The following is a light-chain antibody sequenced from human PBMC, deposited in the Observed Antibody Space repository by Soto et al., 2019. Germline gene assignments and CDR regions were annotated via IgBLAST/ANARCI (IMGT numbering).Light chain of an antibody. CDR2: DAS. CDR1: QSISSW. CDR3: QQYNSYSP. V-gene: IGKV1-5*01. J-gene: IGKJ2*01. Sequence: DIQMTQSPSTLPASVGDRVTITCRASQSISSWLAWYQQKPGKAPTLLIYDASCLESGVPSRFSGSGSGTEFTLTISSLQPDDFATYYCQQYNSYSPFGQGTKLEIK.